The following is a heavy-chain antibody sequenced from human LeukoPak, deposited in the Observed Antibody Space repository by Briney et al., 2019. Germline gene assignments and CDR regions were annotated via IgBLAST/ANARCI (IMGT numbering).Heavy chain of an antibody. J-gene: IGHJ6*02. CDR2: IIPILGIA. D-gene: IGHD6-13*01. CDR1: GGTFSSYA. CDR3: ARDIAAAVPSNLNYYYYGMDV. V-gene: IGHV1-69*04. Sequence: GSSVKVSCKASGGTFSSYAISWVRQAPGQGLEWMRRIIPILGIANYAQKFQGRVTITADKSTSTAYMELSSLRSEDTAVYYCARDIAAAVPSNLNYYYYGMDVWGQGTTVTVSS.